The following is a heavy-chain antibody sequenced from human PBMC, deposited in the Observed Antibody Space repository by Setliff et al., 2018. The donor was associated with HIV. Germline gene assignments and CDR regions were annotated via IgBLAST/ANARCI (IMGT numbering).Heavy chain of an antibody. CDR3: ATSAESGFGIHWGVFNI. CDR1: GGSISSGSYY. D-gene: IGHD3-10*01. V-gene: IGHV4-61*02. J-gene: IGHJ3*02. Sequence: SETLSLTCNVSGGSISSGSYYWTWIRQPAGKGLEWIGRVGTTGNTNYNPSLNSRVTIFPDTYKNHFSLELRSVTAADTAVYYCATSAESGFGIHWGVFNIWGQGTRVTVSS. CDR2: VGTTGNT.